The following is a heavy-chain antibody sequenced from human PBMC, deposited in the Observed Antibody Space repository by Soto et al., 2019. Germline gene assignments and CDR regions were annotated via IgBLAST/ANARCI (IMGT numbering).Heavy chain of an antibody. CDR1: GFTFSDYY. Sequence: QVQLVVSGGGLVKPGGSLRISCAASGFTFSDYYISWIRQAPGKGLEWVSYISSSGSIIYYADSVKGRFTISRDNAKNSLYLQMNILRAEDTAVYYCALAVYDRNYYAVTPLSAGHFWGQGTLVTVAS. V-gene: IGHV3-11*01. CDR3: ALAVYDRNYYAVTPLSAGHF. D-gene: IGHD4-4*01. J-gene: IGHJ4*02. CDR2: ISSSGSII.